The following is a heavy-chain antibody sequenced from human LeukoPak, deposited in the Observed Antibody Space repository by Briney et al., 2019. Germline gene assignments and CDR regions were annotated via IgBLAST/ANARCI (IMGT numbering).Heavy chain of an antibody. J-gene: IGHJ4*02. CDR3: ARVLDVGPTYFDY. CDR1: GVSVSSNTAA. Sequence: SQTLSLTCAISGVSVSSNTAAWNWIRQSPSRGLEWLGRTYYRSKWYNDYAASVKSRITINPDTSKNQFSLQLKSVNSKDTAVYYCARVLDVGPTYFDYWGQGTLVTVSS. V-gene: IGHV6-1*01. D-gene: IGHD1-26*01. CDR2: TYYRSKWYN.